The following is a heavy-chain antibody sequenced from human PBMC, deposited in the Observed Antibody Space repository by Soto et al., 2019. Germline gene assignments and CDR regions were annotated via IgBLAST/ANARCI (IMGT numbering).Heavy chain of an antibody. CDR2: IKQDGSEK. Sequence: EVQLVESGGGLVQPGGSLRLSCVASGFTFSSYWMSWVRQAPGKGLEWVANIKQDGSEKYYVDSVKGRFTISRDNAKNSLYLQMNSLRAEDTAVYYCVQVATIRGWGQGTLVTVSS. CDR3: VQVATIRG. J-gene: IGHJ4*02. D-gene: IGHD5-12*01. CDR1: GFTFSSYW. V-gene: IGHV3-7*01.